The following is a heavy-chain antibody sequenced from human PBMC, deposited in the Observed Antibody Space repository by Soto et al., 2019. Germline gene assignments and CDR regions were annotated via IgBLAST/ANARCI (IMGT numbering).Heavy chain of an antibody. CDR3: ARDVLRYFTPDY. Sequence: GASVQVSCKASGYTFTSYGISWVRQAPGQGLEWMGWISAYNGNTNYAQMLQGRVTMTTDTSTSTAYMELRSLRSDDTAVYYCARDVLRYFTPDYWGQGTLVTVSS. CDR1: GYTFTSYG. V-gene: IGHV1-18*04. CDR2: ISAYNGNT. D-gene: IGHD3-9*01. J-gene: IGHJ4*02.